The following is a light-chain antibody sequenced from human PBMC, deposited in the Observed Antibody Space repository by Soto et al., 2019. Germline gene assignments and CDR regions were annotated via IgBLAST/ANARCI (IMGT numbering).Light chain of an antibody. V-gene: IGLV4-69*01. J-gene: IGLJ2*01. CDR1: SGHSNYA. CDR2: LNSDGSH. CDR3: QTWGSGIVV. Sequence: QPVLTQSPSASVSLGASVKLTCTLSSGHSNYAIAWHQQQSEKGPRYLMKLNSDGSHSKGDGIPDRFSGSSSGAERYLTISSLQSEDEADYYCQTWGSGIVVFGGGTKLTVL.